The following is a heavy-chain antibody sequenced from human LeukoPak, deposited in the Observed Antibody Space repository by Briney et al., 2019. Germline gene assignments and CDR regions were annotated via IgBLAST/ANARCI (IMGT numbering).Heavy chain of an antibody. CDR2: IKQDGSEK. Sequence: GGSLRLSCAASGFTFSSYWMSWVRQVPGKGLEWVANIKQDGSEKYYVDSVKGRFTISRDNAKNSLYLQMNSLRAEDTAVYYCARDGGWLLAYYFDYWGQGTLVTVSS. V-gene: IGHV3-7*01. D-gene: IGHD6-19*01. CDR3: ARDGGWLLAYYFDY. J-gene: IGHJ4*02. CDR1: GFTFSSYW.